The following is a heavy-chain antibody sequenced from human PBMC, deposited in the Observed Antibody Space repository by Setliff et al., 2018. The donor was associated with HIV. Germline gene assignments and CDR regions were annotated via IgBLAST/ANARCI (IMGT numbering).Heavy chain of an antibody. CDR2: ISIGSGGAI. D-gene: IGHD1-7*01. J-gene: IGHJ4*02. CDR3: AREGITGTTPHPY. V-gene: IGHV3-48*03. CDR1: GFTFRNYK. Sequence: PGGSLRLSCAASGFTFRNYKFNWVRQAPGRGLEWVSSISIGSGGAIDYADSVQGRFTISRDNSKNSLYLQMNSLRVEDTAVYYCAREGITGTTPHPYWGQGTLVTVSS.